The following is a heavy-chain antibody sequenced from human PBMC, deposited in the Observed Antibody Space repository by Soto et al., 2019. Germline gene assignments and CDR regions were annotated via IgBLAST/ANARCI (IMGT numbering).Heavy chain of an antibody. Sequence: SETLSLTCAVSGGSVSSTYWWSWVRQPPGKGLEWIGEIYHSGSASYNPSLKSRVTISVDNSKNQFSLNLNSVTAADTAVYYCARYNAASGTYYFDYWGQGTLVT. V-gene: IGHV4-4*02. CDR2: IYHSGSA. J-gene: IGHJ4*02. CDR1: GGSVSSTYW. D-gene: IGHD6-13*01. CDR3: ARYNAASGTYYFDY.